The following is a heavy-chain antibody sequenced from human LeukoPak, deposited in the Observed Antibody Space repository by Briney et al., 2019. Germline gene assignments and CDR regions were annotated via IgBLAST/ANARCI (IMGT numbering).Heavy chain of an antibody. Sequence: GGSLRLSCAASGFPFGDYYMSWIRQTPGRGLDWVSYISGTGKTIYYADSVKGRFTISRDNAKNSLYLQMNSLRVEDTAVYYCARIESAYYFYYMDVWGKGTTVTVSS. CDR3: ARIESAYYFYYMDV. V-gene: IGHV3-11*01. J-gene: IGHJ6*03. D-gene: IGHD4/OR15-4a*01. CDR2: ISGTGKTI. CDR1: GFPFGDYY.